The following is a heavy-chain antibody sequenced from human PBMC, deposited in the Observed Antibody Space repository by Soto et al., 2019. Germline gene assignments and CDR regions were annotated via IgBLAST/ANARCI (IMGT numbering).Heavy chain of an antibody. D-gene: IGHD2-15*01. J-gene: IGHJ2*01. CDR3: ARGWWIRKFDL. Sequence: QVQLVQSGAEVKKPGASVKVSCKASGYTFTSYYMHGVRQAPGQGLEWMGIINPSGGSTRYAQSFQGRVTMTRDTSMSTVYMELSSLRSEDTAVYYCARGWWIRKFDLWGRGTLVTVSS. CDR1: GYTFTSYY. V-gene: IGHV1-46*01. CDR2: INPSGGST.